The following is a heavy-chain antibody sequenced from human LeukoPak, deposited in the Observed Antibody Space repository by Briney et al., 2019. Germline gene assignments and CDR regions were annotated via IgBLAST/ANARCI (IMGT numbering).Heavy chain of an antibody. CDR3: ARFTSLVDY. CDR1: GGSISSGSYY. V-gene: IGHV4-61*02. J-gene: IGHJ4*02. Sequence: PSQILSLTCTVSGGSISSGSYYWSWIRQPAGKGLEWIGRIYTSGSTNYNPSLKSRVTISVDTSKHQFSLKLSSVTAADTAVYYCARFTSLVDYWGQGTLVTVSS. CDR2: IYTSGST. D-gene: IGHD2-2*01.